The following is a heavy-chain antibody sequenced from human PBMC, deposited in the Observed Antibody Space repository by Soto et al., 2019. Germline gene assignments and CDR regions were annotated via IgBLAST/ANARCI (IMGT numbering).Heavy chain of an antibody. D-gene: IGHD3-10*01. V-gene: IGHV3-48*02. CDR1: GFTFSSYS. CDR2: ISSSSTI. Sequence: GGSLRLSCAASGFTFSSYSMNWVRQAPGKGLEWVSYISSSSTIYYADSVKGRFTVSRDNAKNSLYLQMNSLRDEDTAVYYCARAARGGYYGSGSYSALDYWGQGTLVTVSS. J-gene: IGHJ4*02. CDR3: ARAARGGYYGSGSYSALDY.